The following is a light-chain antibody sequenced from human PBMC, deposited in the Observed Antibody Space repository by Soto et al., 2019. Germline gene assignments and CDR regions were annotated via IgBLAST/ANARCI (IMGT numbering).Light chain of an antibody. CDR1: ISNVGSYKL. Sequence: SVPTPPSSLYGSPGQSGPISLIVTISNVGSYKLVSWYQQHPGKAPKLMIFEVNKRPSGVSNRFSGYKSGNPASLTISGLKVEDEADYYCYSSGGCPTDVFGNATKV. J-gene: IGLJ1*01. V-gene: IGLV2-23*02. CDR3: YSSGGCPTDV. CDR2: EVN.